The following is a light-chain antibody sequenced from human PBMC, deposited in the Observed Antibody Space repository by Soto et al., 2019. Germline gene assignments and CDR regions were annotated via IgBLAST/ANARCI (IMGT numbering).Light chain of an antibody. CDR3: SSYAGSSTPVV. Sequence: QSALTQPASVSGSPGQSITISCTGTSSDVGSYNLVSWYQQHPGKAPKLMIYEGSKRPSGVSNRFSGSKSGNTASLTISGLQAEDEADYYCSSYAGSSTPVVFGGGTQLTVL. V-gene: IGLV2-23*01. CDR1: SSDVGSYNL. CDR2: EGS. J-gene: IGLJ2*01.